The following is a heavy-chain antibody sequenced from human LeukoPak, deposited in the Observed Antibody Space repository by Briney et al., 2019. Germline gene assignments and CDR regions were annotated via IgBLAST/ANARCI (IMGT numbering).Heavy chain of an antibody. V-gene: IGHV4-34*01. CDR3: ARVRSVAQGGAFDI. Sequence: SETLSLTCAVYGGSFSGYYWSWIRQPPGKGLEWIGEINHRGSTNYNPSLKSRVTISVDTSKNQFSLKLSSVTAADTAVYYCARVRSVAQGGAFDIWGQGTMVTVSS. D-gene: IGHD6-6*01. J-gene: IGHJ3*02. CDR2: INHRGST. CDR1: GGSFSGYY.